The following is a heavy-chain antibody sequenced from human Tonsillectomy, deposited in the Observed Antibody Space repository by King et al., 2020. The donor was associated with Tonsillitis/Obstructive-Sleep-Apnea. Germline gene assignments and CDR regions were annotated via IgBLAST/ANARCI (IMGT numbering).Heavy chain of an antibody. D-gene: IGHD5-24*01. V-gene: IGHV5-51*01. CDR2: IYPGDSDT. CDR3: ARNPRWLQSALDY. Sequence: VQQVESGAEVKKPGESLKISCKGSGYSFSSYWIGWVRQMPGKGLEWMGIIYPGDSDTRYSPSVQGQVTISADKSISTAYLQWSSLKASDTAMYYCARNPRWLQSALDYWGQGTLVTVSS. CDR1: GYSFSSYW. J-gene: IGHJ4*02.